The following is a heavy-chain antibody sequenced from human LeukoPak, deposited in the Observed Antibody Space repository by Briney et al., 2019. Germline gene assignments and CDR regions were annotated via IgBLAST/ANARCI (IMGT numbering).Heavy chain of an antibody. D-gene: IGHD3-22*01. CDR1: GGSFSGYY. J-gene: IGHJ4*02. V-gene: IGHV4-34*01. CDR3: ARHSADYYDSSGYYGY. CDR2: INHSGST. Sequence: SSETLSLTCAVYGGSFSGYYWSWIRQPPGKGLEWIGEINHSGSTNYNPSLKSRVTISVDTSKNQFSLKLSSVTAADTAVYYCARHSADYYDSSGYYGYWGQGTLVTVSS.